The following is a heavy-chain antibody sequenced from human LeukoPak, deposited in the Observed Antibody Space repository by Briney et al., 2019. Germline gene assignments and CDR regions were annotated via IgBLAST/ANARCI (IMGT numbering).Heavy chain of an antibody. CDR1: GGSFSDYY. CDR2: INHSGST. J-gene: IGHJ6*03. Sequence: SETLSLTCAVYGGSFSDYYWTRIRQPPGKGLEWIGEINHSGSTNYNPSLKSRVTISVDTSKNQFSLKLSSVTAADTAVYYCARWVVAADYYYYMDVWGKGTTVTVSS. CDR3: ARWVVAADYYYYMDV. V-gene: IGHV4-34*01. D-gene: IGHD2-15*01.